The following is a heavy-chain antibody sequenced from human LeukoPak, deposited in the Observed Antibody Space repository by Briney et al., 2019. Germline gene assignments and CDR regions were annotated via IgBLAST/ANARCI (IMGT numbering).Heavy chain of an antibody. J-gene: IGHJ3*02. CDR2: ISPNSGGT. D-gene: IGHD2-2*01. CDR3: ARDLRDIVVVPAAPDAFDI. V-gene: IGHV1-2*02. CDR1: GYTFTGYY. Sequence: ASVKVSCKASGYTFTGYYMHWVRQAPGQGLEWMGWISPNSGGTNYAQKFQGRVTMTRDTSISTAYMELSRLRSDDTAVYYCARDLRDIVVVPAAPDAFDIWGQGTMVTVSS.